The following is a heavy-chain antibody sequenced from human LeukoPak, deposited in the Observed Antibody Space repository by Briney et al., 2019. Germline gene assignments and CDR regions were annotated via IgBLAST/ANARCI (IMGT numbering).Heavy chain of an antibody. D-gene: IGHD6-19*01. Sequence: ASVKVSCKASGHTFTSYGISWVRQAPGQGLEWMGWISAYNGNTNYAQKLQGRVTMTTDTSTSTAYMELRSLRSDDTAVYYCARDPSSGWYENWFDPWGQGTLVTVSS. V-gene: IGHV1-18*01. CDR2: ISAYNGNT. J-gene: IGHJ5*02. CDR3: ARDPSSGWYENWFDP. CDR1: GHTFTSYG.